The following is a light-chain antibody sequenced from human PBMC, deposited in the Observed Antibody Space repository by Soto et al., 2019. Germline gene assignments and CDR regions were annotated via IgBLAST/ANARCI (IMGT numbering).Light chain of an antibody. Sequence: QAVVTQPPSVSGAPGQRVTISCTGSSSNIGAGYDVHWYLQLPGTAPKLLIYGNINRPSGVPDRFSGSKSGTSASLAITGLQAEDEADYYCQSYDSSLSGVVFGGVTKLTVL. CDR3: QSYDSSLSGVV. CDR1: SSNIGAGYD. V-gene: IGLV1-40*01. CDR2: GNI. J-gene: IGLJ2*01.